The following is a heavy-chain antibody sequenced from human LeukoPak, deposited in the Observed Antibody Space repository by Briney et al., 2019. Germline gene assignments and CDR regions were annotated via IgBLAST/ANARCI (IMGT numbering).Heavy chain of an antibody. CDR2: ISGSGGST. D-gene: IGHD3-10*01. J-gene: IGHJ4*02. CDR3: AKDGRNTMVRGVILRVDY. CDR1: GFTFSSYA. Sequence: GGSLRLSCAASGFTFSSYAMSWVRQAPGKGLEWVSAISGSGGSTYYADSVKGRFTISRDNSKNTLYLQMNSLRAEDTAVYYCAKDGRNTMVRGVILRVDYWGQGTLVTVSS. V-gene: IGHV3-23*01.